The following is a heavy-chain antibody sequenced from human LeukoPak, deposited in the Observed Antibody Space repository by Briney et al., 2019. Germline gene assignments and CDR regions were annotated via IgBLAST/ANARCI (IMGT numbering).Heavy chain of an antibody. V-gene: IGHV5-51*01. Sequence: GESLKISCKGSGYSFTSYWIGWVRQMPGEGLEWMGIIYPGDSDTRYSPSLQGQVTISADKSISTAYLQCSSLKASDTAMYYCARQAIWSGYNYFDYWGQGTLVTVSS. CDR3: ARQAIWSGYNYFDY. CDR1: GYSFTSYW. CDR2: IYPGDSDT. J-gene: IGHJ4*02. D-gene: IGHD3-3*01.